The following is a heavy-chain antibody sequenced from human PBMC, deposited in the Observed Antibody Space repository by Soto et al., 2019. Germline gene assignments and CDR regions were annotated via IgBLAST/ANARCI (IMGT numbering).Heavy chain of an antibody. CDR3: ARGPYYDSSGRMEYFDY. D-gene: IGHD3-22*01. Sequence: GASVKVSCKASGGTFNSYGISWVRQAPGQGLEWMGGIIPIFGTANYAQKFQGRVTITADESTSTAYMELSSLRSEDTAVYYCARGPYYDSSGRMEYFDYWGQGTLVTVSS. J-gene: IGHJ4*02. V-gene: IGHV1-69*13. CDR1: GGTFNSYG. CDR2: IIPIFGTA.